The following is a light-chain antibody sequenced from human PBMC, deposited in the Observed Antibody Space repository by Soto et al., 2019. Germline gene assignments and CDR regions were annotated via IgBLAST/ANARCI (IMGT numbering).Light chain of an antibody. CDR3: SSFRNNTVV. V-gene: IGLV2-14*01. CDR1: SSDVGGYNF. J-gene: IGLJ2*01. Sequence: QSFLTQPASVSGSPGRSITIACTGSSSDVGGYNFVSWSQQHPGKAPKLMIYEVSYRPSGVSDRFSGSKSGNTASLTISGLQAEDEADYYCSSFRNNTVVFGGGTKVTVL. CDR2: EVS.